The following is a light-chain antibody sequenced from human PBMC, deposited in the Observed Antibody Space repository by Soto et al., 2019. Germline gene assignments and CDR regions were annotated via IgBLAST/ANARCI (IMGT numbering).Light chain of an antibody. CDR3: CSYASSTTWV. V-gene: IGLV2-23*01. J-gene: IGLJ3*02. Sequence: QSALTQPASVSGSPGQSITISCTGTSSDIGTYNLVSWYQHHPGKAPKLLIYEGTKRPSGVSDRFSGSKSDNTASLTIYGLRAEDEADYYCCSYASSTTWVFGGGTKLTVL. CDR2: EGT. CDR1: SSDIGTYNL.